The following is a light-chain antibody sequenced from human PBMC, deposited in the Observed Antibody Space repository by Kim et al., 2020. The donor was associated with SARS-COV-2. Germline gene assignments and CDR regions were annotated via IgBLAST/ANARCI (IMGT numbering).Light chain of an antibody. CDR2: SNN. CDR1: SSNIGSDT. Sequence: QSVLTQPPSASGTPGQRVTFSCSGRSSNIGSDTVNWYQQLPGTAPKLLIYSNNQRSSGVPDRFSGSKSGTSASLAISGLQSEDEADYYCATWDDSLNGWVFGGGTQLTVL. CDR3: ATWDDSLNGWV. V-gene: IGLV1-44*01. J-gene: IGLJ3*02.